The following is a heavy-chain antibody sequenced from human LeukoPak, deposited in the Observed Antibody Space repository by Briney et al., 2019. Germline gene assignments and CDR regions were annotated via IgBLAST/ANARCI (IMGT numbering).Heavy chain of an antibody. CDR1: GYTFTGYY. CDR3: ARGGDSSSWYGWFDP. CDR2: INPNSGVT. D-gene: IGHD6-13*01. Sequence: VASVKVSCKASGYTFTGYYMHWVRQAPGQGLEWMGWINPNSGVTMYAQNFQGRVTMTRDTSISTAYMDLSRLRSDDTAVYYCARGGDSSSWYGWFDPWGQGTLVTVSS. J-gene: IGHJ5*02. V-gene: IGHV1-2*02.